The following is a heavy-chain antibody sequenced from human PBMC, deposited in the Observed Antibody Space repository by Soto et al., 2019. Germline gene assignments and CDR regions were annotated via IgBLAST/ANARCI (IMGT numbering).Heavy chain of an antibody. CDR1: GGSITINNYY. V-gene: IGHV4-39*01. J-gene: IGHJ4*02. D-gene: IGHD3-10*02. Sequence: PSETLSLTCSVSGGSITINNYYWAWVRQPPGKGLEYIGSIFYTGSATYNPSLKSRVTISVDTSKNQFSLKLSSVTAADTAVYYCARGVQATVRYWGQGTLVTVSS. CDR3: ARGVQATVRY. CDR2: IFYTGSA.